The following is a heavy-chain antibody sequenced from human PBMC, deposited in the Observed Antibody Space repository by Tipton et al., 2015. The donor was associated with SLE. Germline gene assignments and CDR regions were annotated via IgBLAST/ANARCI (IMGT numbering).Heavy chain of an antibody. V-gene: IGHV3-30-3*01. J-gene: IGHJ5*02. Sequence: SLRLSCAASGFTFSSYAMHWVRQAPGKGLEWVAVISYDGSNKYYADSVKGRFTISRDNSKNTLYLQMNSLRAEDTAVYYCAGVLDGGKGWFDPWGQGTLVTVSS. D-gene: IGHD4-23*01. CDR3: AGVLDGGKGWFDP. CDR1: GFTFSSYA. CDR2: ISYDGSNK.